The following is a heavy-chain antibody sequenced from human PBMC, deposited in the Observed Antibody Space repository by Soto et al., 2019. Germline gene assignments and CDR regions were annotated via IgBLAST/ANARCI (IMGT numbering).Heavy chain of an antibody. V-gene: IGHV4-61*01. Sequence: PSETLSLTCTVSGGSVNSGSYYWSWIRQPPGKGLEWIGYIHYSGSTDYNPSLKSRVTISTDTSKNQFSRKVSSVTAADTAVYYCARGPPAYCAGDCYPDYWGQGTLVTVSS. CDR1: GGSVNSGSYY. CDR2: IHYSGST. D-gene: IGHD2-21*02. CDR3: ARGPPAYCAGDCYPDY. J-gene: IGHJ4*02.